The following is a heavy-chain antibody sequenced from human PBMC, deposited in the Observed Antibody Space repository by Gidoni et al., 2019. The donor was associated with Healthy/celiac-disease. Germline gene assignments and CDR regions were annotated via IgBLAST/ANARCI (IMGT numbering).Heavy chain of an antibody. CDR1: GFTVSSHY. CDR3: ARDGYSSGYYYYYGMDV. Sequence: EVQLVESGGGLIQPGGSLRLSCAASGFTVSSHYMSWVRQAPGKGLEWVSVIYSGGSTYYADSVKGRFTISRDNSKNTLYLQMNSLRAEDTAVYYCARDGYSSGYYYYYGMDVWGQGTTVTVSS. V-gene: IGHV3-53*01. CDR2: IYSGGST. D-gene: IGHD6-19*01. J-gene: IGHJ6*02.